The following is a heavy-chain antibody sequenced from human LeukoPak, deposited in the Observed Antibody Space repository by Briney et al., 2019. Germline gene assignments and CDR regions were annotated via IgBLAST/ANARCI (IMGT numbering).Heavy chain of an antibody. CDR2: ISGSGGST. J-gene: IGHJ4*02. CDR1: GFTFSSYA. CDR3: AKDRNSSGWYFPPD. Sequence: PGGSLRLSCAASGFTFSSYAMNWVRQAPGKGLEWASAISGSGGSTYYADSVKGRFTIFRDNSKNTLFVQMNSLRAEDTAVYYCAKDRNSSGWYFPPDWGQGTLVTVSS. V-gene: IGHV3-23*01. D-gene: IGHD6-19*01.